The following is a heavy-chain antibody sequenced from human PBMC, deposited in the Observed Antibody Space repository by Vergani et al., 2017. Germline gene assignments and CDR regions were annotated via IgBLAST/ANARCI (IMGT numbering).Heavy chain of an antibody. Sequence: QVQLVQSGSELKKPGASVKVFCKASGYTFTSYAMNWVRQAPGQGLEWMGWINTNTGNPTYAQGFTGRFVFSLDTSVSTAYLQISSLKAEDTAVYYCARGSPSAFLPYCSSTSCYYYWFDPWGQGTLVTVSS. V-gene: IGHV7-4-1*02. J-gene: IGHJ5*02. CDR3: ARGSPSAFLPYCSSTSCYYYWFDP. CDR1: GYTFTSYA. D-gene: IGHD2-2*01. CDR2: INTNTGNP.